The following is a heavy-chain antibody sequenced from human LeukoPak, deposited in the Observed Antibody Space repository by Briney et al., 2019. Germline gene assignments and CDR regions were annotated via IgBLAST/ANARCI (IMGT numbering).Heavy chain of an antibody. V-gene: IGHV3-74*01. J-gene: IGHJ4*02. CDR3: ARAKREYSSEFDY. D-gene: IGHD6-19*01. Sequence: GGSLRLSCAASGFTFSSYWMHWVRQAPGKGLVWVSRINSNGSSTSYADSVKGRFTISRDNAKNTLYLQMNSLRAEDTAVYYCARAKREYSSEFDYWGQGTLVTVSS. CDR1: GFTFSSYW. CDR2: INSNGSST.